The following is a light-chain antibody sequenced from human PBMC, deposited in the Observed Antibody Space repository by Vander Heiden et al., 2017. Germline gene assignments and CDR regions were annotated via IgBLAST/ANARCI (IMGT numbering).Light chain of an antibody. J-gene: IGKJ3*01. CDR2: KAS. Sequence: ENQITQSPSTLSASVGDRVTITCRASQSISSWLAWYQQKPGKAPKLLIYKASNLESGVPSRFSGSGSGTEFTLTISSLQPDDFATYYCQQYNSYPLTFGPGTKVDIK. V-gene: IGKV1-5*03. CDR1: QSISSW. CDR3: QQYNSYPLT.